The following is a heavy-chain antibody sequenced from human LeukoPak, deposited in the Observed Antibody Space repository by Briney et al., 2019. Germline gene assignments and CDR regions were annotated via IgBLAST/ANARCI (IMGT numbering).Heavy chain of an antibody. Sequence: GGSLRLSCAASGFTVKSSYMTWVRQAPGKGLEWVSAISGSGGSTYYADSVKGRFTISRDNSKNTLYLQMNSLRAEDTAVYYCAKSSYVVVVPAAYFDYWGQGTLVTVSS. J-gene: IGHJ4*02. CDR2: ISGSGGST. CDR3: AKSSYVVVVPAAYFDY. V-gene: IGHV3-23*01. CDR1: GFTVKSSY. D-gene: IGHD2-2*01.